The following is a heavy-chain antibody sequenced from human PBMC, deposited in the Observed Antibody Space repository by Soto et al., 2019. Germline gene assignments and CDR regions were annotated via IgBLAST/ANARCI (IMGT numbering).Heavy chain of an antibody. J-gene: IGHJ4*02. Sequence: QAQVVQSGAEVRKPGSSVKLSCTASEGTFNSYAIAWVRQAPGQGLEWMGGIIPYYNTLNYAQKFQDRVTITADDSTNTVYMELSSLRSDDTAVYFCASGASRWYPYFLDSWGQGTLVTVSS. V-gene: IGHV1-69*01. D-gene: IGHD6-13*01. CDR3: ASGASRWYPYFLDS. CDR1: EGTFNSYA. CDR2: IIPYYNTL.